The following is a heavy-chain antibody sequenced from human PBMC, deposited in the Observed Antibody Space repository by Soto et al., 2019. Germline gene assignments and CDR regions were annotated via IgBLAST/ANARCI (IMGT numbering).Heavy chain of an antibody. J-gene: IGHJ6*02. CDR2: INAGFGAT. CDR1: GGTFGRYA. D-gene: IGHD2-15*01. V-gene: IGHV1-69*06. CDR3: ATDCSGGSCYGASGMDV. Sequence: SVKVSCKASGGTFGRYAISWVRRAPGQSLEWMGQINAGFGATDLAQMFQGRVTITADKSTTTVYMELSSLRSDDTAVYYCATDCSGGSCYGASGMDVWGQGTTVTVSS.